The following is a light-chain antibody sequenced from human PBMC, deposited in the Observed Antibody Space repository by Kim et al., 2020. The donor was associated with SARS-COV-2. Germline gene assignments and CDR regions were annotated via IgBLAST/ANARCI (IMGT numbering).Light chain of an antibody. Sequence: GRRVTISCTGSSSNIGAGYDVHWYQQLPATAPKLLIYGNSNRPSGVPDRFSGSKSGTSASLAITGLQAEDEADYYCQSYDSSLSGVFGTGTKVTVL. CDR1: SSNIGAGYD. V-gene: IGLV1-40*01. CDR2: GNS. J-gene: IGLJ1*01. CDR3: QSYDSSLSGV.